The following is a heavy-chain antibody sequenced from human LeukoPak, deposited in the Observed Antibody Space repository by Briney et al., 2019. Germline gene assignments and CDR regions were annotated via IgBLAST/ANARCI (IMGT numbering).Heavy chain of an antibody. CDR3: TPSKGF. V-gene: IGHV3-15*01. CDR1: GFTFSTYW. J-gene: IGHJ4*02. Sequence: GGSLRLSCAASGFTFSTYWMHWVRQAPGKGLEWVGRMKSKTDGGTTDYAAPVKGRFTISRDDSKNTLYLEMNSLKIEDTAVYYCTPSKGFWGQGTLVIVSS. CDR2: MKSKTDGGTT.